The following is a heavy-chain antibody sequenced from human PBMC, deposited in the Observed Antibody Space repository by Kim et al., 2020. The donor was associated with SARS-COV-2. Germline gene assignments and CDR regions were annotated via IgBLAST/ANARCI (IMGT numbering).Heavy chain of an antibody. Sequence: RTTYAQKFQGRVTVPTDTSTSTVYMNLGSLRSEDTAVYYCARVLSLVVWDHWGQGTLVTVSA. J-gene: IGHJ4*02. D-gene: IGHD2-15*01. CDR2: RT. V-gene: IGHV1-46*01. CDR3: ARVLSLVVWDH.